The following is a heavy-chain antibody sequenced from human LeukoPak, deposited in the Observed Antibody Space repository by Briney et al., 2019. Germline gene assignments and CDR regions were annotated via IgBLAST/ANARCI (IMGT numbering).Heavy chain of an antibody. CDR3: AMYHLYTVNFDF. CDR1: GFTFSSYS. CDR2: IGSSSSNV. D-gene: IGHD2-2*02. V-gene: IGHV3-48*01. Sequence: GGSLRLSCAASGFTFSSYSMNWLRQAPGKGREWVFYIGSSSSNVHYADSVKGRFTISRDNANNSLYLQRNSLRVEDTAVYYGAMYHLYTVNFDFWGQGTLVSVST. J-gene: IGHJ4*02.